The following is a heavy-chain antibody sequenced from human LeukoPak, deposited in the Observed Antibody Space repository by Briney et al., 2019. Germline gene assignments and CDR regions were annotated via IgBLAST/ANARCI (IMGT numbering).Heavy chain of an antibody. Sequence: TGGSLRLSCAASGVTLSYFWMHWVRQAPGKGLEWVSAISGSGGSTYYADSVKGRFTISRDNSKNTLYLQMNSLRAEDTAVYYCAKDGRGVIIAPFDYWGQGTLVTVSS. V-gene: IGHV3-23*01. CDR3: AKDGRGVIIAPFDY. CDR1: GVTLSYFW. CDR2: ISGSGGST. J-gene: IGHJ4*02. D-gene: IGHD3-10*01.